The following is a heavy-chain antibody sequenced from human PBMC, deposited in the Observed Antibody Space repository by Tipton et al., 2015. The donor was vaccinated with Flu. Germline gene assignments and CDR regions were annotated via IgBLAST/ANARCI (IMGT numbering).Heavy chain of an antibody. CDR2: IFHSGNT. CDR1: GNSIRSSNYY. V-gene: IGHV4-38-2*01. Sequence: TLSLTCAVSGNSIRSSNYYWGWIRQPPGKGLEWIGNIFHSGNTYHNPSLKSRVTISVDTSKNQFSLKLSSVTAPDTAVYYCARRDYSNYVSEPKNWFDPWGQGALVTVSS. J-gene: IGHJ5*02. D-gene: IGHD4-11*01. CDR3: ARRDYSNYVSEPKNWFDP.